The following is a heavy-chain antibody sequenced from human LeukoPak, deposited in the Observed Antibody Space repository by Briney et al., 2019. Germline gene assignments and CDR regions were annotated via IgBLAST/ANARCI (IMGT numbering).Heavy chain of an antibody. CDR3: ARGEFGIDY. Sequence: GASVKVSCKASGGTFSSYAISWVRQAPGQGLEWMGRIITIFGTANYAQKFQGRVTITTVESTSTAYMELSSLRSEDTAVYYCARGEFGIDYWGQGTLVTVSS. CDR1: GGTFSSYA. CDR2: IITIFGTA. V-gene: IGHV1-69*05. J-gene: IGHJ4*02. D-gene: IGHD3-10*01.